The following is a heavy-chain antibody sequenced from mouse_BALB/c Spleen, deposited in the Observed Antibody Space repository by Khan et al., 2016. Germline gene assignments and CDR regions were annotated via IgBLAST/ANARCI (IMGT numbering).Heavy chain of an antibody. V-gene: IGHV3-1*02. J-gene: IGHJ2*01. CDR2: IHYSGST. CDR1: GYSIPSHYS. D-gene: IGHD3-1*01. CDR3: ATSTSRYWYYFDY. Sequence: EVQLQESGPDLVKPSQSLSLTCTVTGYSIPSHYSWHWIRHFPGNKLEWMGYIHYSGSTNYNPSLTSRISLTRDTSKNQFFLQLNSVTTEDTATYYCATSTSRYWYYFDYWGQGTTLTVSS.